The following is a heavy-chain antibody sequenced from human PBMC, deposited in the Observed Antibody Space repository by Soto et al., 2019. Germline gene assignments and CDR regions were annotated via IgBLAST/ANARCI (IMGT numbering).Heavy chain of an antibody. CDR3: ATKSDYDILTGFDP. CDR2: FDPEDGET. CDR1: GYTLTELS. V-gene: IGHV1-24*01. D-gene: IGHD3-9*01. J-gene: IGHJ5*02. Sequence: ASVKVSCKVSGYTLTELSMHWVRQAPGKGLEWMGGFDPEDGETIYAQKFQGRVTMTEDTSTDTAYMELSSLRSEDTAVYYCATKSDYDILTGFDPWGQGALVTVSS.